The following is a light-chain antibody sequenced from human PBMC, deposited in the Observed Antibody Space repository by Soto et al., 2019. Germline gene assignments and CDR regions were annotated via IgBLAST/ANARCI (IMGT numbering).Light chain of an antibody. CDR2: SIS. CDR1: QSIDN. J-gene: IGKJ2*01. CDR3: QQCSSCPYT. Sequence: EIVMTQSPATLSVSPGERATLSCRASQSIDNFVWYQQKPGQAPRLLIYSISTRANGIPARFSGSGSGTEFTLTISSLQSEDFAAYYCQQCSSCPYTFGQGTKLEIK. V-gene: IGKV3-15*01.